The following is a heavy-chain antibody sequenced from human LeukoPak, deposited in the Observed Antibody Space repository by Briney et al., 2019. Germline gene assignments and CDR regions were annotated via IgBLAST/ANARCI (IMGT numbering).Heavy chain of an antibody. CDR2: IYPGDSDT. Sequence: ESLKISCKGSGYSFTSYWIGWVRQMPGKGLEWMGIIYPGDSDTRYSPSFQGQVTISADKSINTAYLQWSSLKASDTAMYYCARGGSGSYYPNDAFDIWGQGTMVTVSS. D-gene: IGHD3-10*01. J-gene: IGHJ3*02. V-gene: IGHV5-51*01. CDR1: GYSFTSYW. CDR3: ARGGSGSYYPNDAFDI.